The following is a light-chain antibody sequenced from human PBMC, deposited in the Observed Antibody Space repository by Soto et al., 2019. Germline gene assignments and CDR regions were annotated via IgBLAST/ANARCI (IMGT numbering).Light chain of an antibody. CDR1: QPVSNK. J-gene: IGKJ1*01. CDR2: DTF. V-gene: IGKV3-11*01. CDR3: HQRKSLPRT. Sequence: EIVLTQSPATLSSSPGERATLSCKASQPVSNKLAWYQHKPGQAPRLLIYDTFNRATGIPARFSGSGSGTDFTLTISSLEPEDFAVYYCHQRKSLPRTFGQGTKVEVK.